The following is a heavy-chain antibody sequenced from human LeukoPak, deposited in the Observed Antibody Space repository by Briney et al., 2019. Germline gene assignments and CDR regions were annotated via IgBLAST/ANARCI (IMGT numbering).Heavy chain of an antibody. CDR1: GFTFINYW. CDR3: ARDPAYCGGDCYSVYQDAFDI. D-gene: IGHD2-21*02. V-gene: IGHV3-74*01. Sequence: GGSLSLSCAASGFTFINYWMDWVRQAPGKGLVWVLRVNSDGTSTSYMDSVKGRFTTSTDNAKITLYLQINSLRAEDTAVYYCARDPAYCGGDCYSVYQDAFDIWGQGTRVTVSS. J-gene: IGHJ3*02. CDR2: VNSDGTST.